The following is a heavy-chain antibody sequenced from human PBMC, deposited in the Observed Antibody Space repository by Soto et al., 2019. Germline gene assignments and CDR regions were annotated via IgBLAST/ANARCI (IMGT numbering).Heavy chain of an antibody. J-gene: IGHJ6*02. CDR3: ARDPYYGMDV. Sequence: SETLSLTCTVSGGSISSYYLSWIRQPPGKGLEWIGYIYYSGSTNYNPSLKSRVTISVDTSKNQFSLKLSSVTAADTAVYYCARDPYYGMDVWGQGTTVTVSS. CDR2: IYYSGST. V-gene: IGHV4-59*01. CDR1: GGSISSYY.